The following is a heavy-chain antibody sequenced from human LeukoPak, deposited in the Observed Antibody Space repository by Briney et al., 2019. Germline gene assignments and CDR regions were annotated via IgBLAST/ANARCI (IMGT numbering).Heavy chain of an antibody. D-gene: IGHD3-3*01. CDR2: IYSEGTT. Sequence: GGSLRLSCVASGIDVSTDYITWVRQAPGKGLEWVSIIYSEGTTYYADSVKGRFSISRDISKNTVTLQMSSLRAEDTAVYYCAGGRFNGIDVWGQGTTVTVSS. CDR1: GIDVSTDY. V-gene: IGHV3-66*01. CDR3: AGGRFNGIDV. J-gene: IGHJ6*02.